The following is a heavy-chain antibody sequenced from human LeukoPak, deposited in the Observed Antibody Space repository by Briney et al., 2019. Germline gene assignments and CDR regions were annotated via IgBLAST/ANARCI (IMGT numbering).Heavy chain of an antibody. J-gene: IGHJ5*02. V-gene: IGHV3-21*01. CDR2: ISSSSSYI. Sequence: GGSLRLSCAASGFTFSSYSMNWVRQAPGKGLEWVSSISSSSSYIYYADSVKGRFTISRDNAKNSLYLQMNSLRAEDTAVYYCARDRGLEACIQLWSEYNWFDPWGQGTLVTVSS. D-gene: IGHD5-18*01. CDR1: GFTFSSYS. CDR3: ARDRGLEACIQLWSEYNWFDP.